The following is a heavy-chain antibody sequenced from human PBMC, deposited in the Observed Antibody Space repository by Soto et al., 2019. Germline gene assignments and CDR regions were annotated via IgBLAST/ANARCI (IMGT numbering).Heavy chain of an antibody. Sequence: GGSLRLSCAASGFTFSRYAIHWVRQAPGKGLEWEAVISRDGSNKYYVDSVKGRFTISRDNSKNTLYLQMNSLRDEDTAVYYCARSRNSAVADSFDFWGQG. D-gene: IGHD3-10*01. V-gene: IGHV3-30*04. CDR1: GFTFSRYA. CDR2: ISRDGSNK. CDR3: ARSRNSAVADSFDF. J-gene: IGHJ4*02.